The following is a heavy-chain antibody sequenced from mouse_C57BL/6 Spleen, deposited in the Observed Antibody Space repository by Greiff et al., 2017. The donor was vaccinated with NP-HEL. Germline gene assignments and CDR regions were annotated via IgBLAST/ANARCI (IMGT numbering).Heavy chain of an antibody. CDR1: GYTFTDYE. Sequence: VQRVESGAELVRPGASVTLSCKASGYTFTDYEMHWVKQTPVHGLEWIGAIDPETGGTAYNQKFKGKAILTADKSSSTAYMELRSLTSEDSAVYYCTRNYYGSSSFDDWGQGTTLTVSS. V-gene: IGHV1-15*01. CDR2: IDPETGGT. J-gene: IGHJ2*01. D-gene: IGHD1-1*01. CDR3: TRNYYGSSSFDD.